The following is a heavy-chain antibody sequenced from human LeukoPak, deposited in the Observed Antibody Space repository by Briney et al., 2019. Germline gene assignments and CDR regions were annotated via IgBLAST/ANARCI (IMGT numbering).Heavy chain of an antibody. Sequence: GGSLRPSCAASGFAFNDFAMTWVRQAPGKGLEWVSTIADAGTYYADSVKGRFIISRDNSKNMLYLQLNSLRADDTAMYYCARNLGPFDVRGHGTMVTVSS. CDR1: GFAFNDFA. V-gene: IGHV3-23*01. D-gene: IGHD3-16*01. CDR2: IADAGT. J-gene: IGHJ3*01. CDR3: ARNLGPFDV.